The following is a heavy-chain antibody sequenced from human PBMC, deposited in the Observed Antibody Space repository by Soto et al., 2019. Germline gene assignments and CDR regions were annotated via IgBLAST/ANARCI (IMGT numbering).Heavy chain of an antibody. D-gene: IGHD1-26*01. J-gene: IGHJ4*02. V-gene: IGHV3-72*01. Sequence: EVQLVESGGGLVQPGGSLRLSCAASGFTFSDCYMDWVRQVPGKGLEWVGRTRNKANSYTTEYVASVKGRFSISRDDSKDSMYLQMNSLKTEDTAVYYCARDTGGSYDYWGQGALVTVSS. CDR1: GFTFSDCY. CDR2: TRNKANSYTT. CDR3: ARDTGGSYDY.